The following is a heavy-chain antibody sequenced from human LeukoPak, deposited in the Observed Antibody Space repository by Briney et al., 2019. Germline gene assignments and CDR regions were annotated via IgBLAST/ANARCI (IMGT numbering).Heavy chain of an antibody. J-gene: IGHJ4*02. CDR2: ISSSSSYI. D-gene: IGHD6-13*01. Sequence: GGSLRLSCAASGFTFSSYNMNWVRQAPGEGLEWVSSISSSSSYIYYADSLKGRFTISRDNAKNSLYLQMNSLRAEDRAVYYCARVGSQLGTYYFDYWGQGTLVTVSS. V-gene: IGHV3-21*01. CDR3: ARVGSQLGTYYFDY. CDR1: GFTFSSYN.